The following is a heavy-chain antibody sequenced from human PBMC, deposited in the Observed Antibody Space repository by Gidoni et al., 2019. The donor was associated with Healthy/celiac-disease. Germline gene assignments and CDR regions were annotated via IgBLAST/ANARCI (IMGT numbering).Heavy chain of an antibody. D-gene: IGHD1-1*01. CDR3: ARDPTGRYYFDY. CDR2: ISSSISYI. V-gene: IGHV3-21*01. J-gene: IGHJ4*02. CDR1: GFTFSSYS. Sequence: EVQLVESGGGMVKPGGSLRLSCAASGFTFSSYSMNWVRQAPGKGLECVSSISSSISYIYYADSVKGRFTISRDNAKNSLYLQMNSLRAEDTAVYYCARDPTGRYYFDYWGQGTLVTVSS.